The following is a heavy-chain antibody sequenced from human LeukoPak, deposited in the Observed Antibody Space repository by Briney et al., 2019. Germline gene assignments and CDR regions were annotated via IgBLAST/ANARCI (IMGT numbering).Heavy chain of an antibody. D-gene: IGHD2-21*01. J-gene: IGHJ4*02. Sequence: ASVKVSCKTSGYTFTNYDINWVRQATGQGLEWMGWMNPNNGNTGYAQKFQGRVTMTRATSISTAYMELSSLTFEDTAVYSCTTSVRNGHIDYWGQGTLVTASS. CDR1: GYTFTNYD. CDR2: MNPNNGNT. CDR3: TTSVRNGHIDY. V-gene: IGHV1-8*01.